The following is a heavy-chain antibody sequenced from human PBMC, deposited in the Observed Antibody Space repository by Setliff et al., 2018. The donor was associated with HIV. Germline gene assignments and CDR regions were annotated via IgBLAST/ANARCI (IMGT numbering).Heavy chain of an antibody. CDR1: GGSISSGTYY. CDR2: MSHSGST. CDR3: ARNPHYFDRSGYYSWFYFDS. V-gene: IGHV4-39*07. J-gene: IGHJ4*02. D-gene: IGHD3-22*01. Sequence: SETLSLTCSVSGGSISSGTYYWGWFRQPPGKGLEWIGLMSHSGSTLYNPSLKSRVTISVDTSKTHFSLKLSSVTAEDTAVYYCARNPHYFDRSGYYSWFYFDSWGQGSLVTVSS.